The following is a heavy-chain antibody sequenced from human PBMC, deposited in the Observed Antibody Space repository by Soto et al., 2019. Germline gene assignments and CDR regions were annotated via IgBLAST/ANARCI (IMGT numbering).Heavy chain of an antibody. D-gene: IGHD3-3*01. CDR1: GGSFNGYY. Sequence: PSETLSLTCAVCGGSFNGYYWSWIRQPPGKGLEWIGEINHSGSTNYNPSLKSRVTISVDTSKNQFSLKLSSVTAADTAVYYCARFQGGPFWSGSESPFDYWGQGTLVTVSS. CDR3: ARFQGGPFWSGSESPFDY. V-gene: IGHV4-34*01. J-gene: IGHJ4*02. CDR2: INHSGST.